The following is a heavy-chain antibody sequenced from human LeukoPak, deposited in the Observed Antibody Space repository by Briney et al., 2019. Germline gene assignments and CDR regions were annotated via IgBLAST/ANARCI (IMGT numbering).Heavy chain of an antibody. J-gene: IGHJ4*02. Sequence: GGSLRLSCAASGFTFSTYALHWVRQAPGKGLEWVAVISYDGNNIYYVDSVKGRFTISRDNSKNTLHLQMNSLRAEDTAVYFCASISGASWGDYWGQGTLVTVSS. CDR2: ISYDGNNI. CDR1: GFTFSTYA. D-gene: IGHD3-16*01. V-gene: IGHV3-30-3*01. CDR3: ASISGASWGDY.